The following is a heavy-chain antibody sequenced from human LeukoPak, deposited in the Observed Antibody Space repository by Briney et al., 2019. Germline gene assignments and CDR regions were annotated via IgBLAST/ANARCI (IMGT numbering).Heavy chain of an antibody. D-gene: IGHD3-9*01. Sequence: GGSLRLSCATSGFTFSSYAMSWVRQAPGKGLEWVSGIGASGGSTYYADSVKGRFTISRDNSKNTLYLQMNSLRTEDTAVYYCAKAEGYDILTGLDYWGQGTLVAVSS. CDR2: IGASGGST. V-gene: IGHV3-23*01. CDR1: GFTFSSYA. J-gene: IGHJ4*02. CDR3: AKAEGYDILTGLDY.